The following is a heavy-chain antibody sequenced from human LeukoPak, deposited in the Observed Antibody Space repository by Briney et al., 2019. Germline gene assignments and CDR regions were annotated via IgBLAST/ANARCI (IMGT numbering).Heavy chain of an antibody. CDR2: MRDDGSEE. CDR3: ARDLEYRYQYYYYYGMDV. V-gene: IGHV3-7*01. Sequence: GSLRLSCAASGFTFRRHWMSWVRPAPGKGLEWVANMRDDGSEEFYVNSVKGRFTISRDNAKNSLYLQMDSLRAEDTAVYYCARDLEYRYQYYYYYGMDVWGQGTTVTVSS. CDR1: GFTFRRHW. J-gene: IGHJ6*02. D-gene: IGHD1-1*01.